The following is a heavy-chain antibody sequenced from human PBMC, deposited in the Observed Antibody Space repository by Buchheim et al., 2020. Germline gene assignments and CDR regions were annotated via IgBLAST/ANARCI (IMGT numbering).Heavy chain of an antibody. CDR1: GFTFSSYA. Sequence: EVQLVESGGGLVQPGGSLRLSCAASGFTFSSYAMSWVRQAPGKGLEWVSAISGSGGSTYYADSVKGRFTISRDNSKTTRNLQMNSLRAEDTAVYYCAKDRDHYYDSSGYYNWFDPWGQGTL. D-gene: IGHD3-22*01. J-gene: IGHJ5*02. CDR3: AKDRDHYYDSSGYYNWFDP. V-gene: IGHV3-23*04. CDR2: ISGSGGST.